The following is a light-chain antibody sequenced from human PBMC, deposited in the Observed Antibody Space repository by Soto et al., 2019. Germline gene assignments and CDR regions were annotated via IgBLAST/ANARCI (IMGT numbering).Light chain of an antibody. CDR2: GTS. Sequence: DIQMTQSPSSLFASVGDRVSITCRASQGIRNNLGWYQQRPGKAPKRLIYGTSNLQTGVPSRFSGSGYGTDFTLTISSLQPEDFATYYCLQHETYPRTFGPGTKVDIK. CDR1: QGIRNN. J-gene: IGKJ1*01. CDR3: LQHETYPRT. V-gene: IGKV1-17*01.